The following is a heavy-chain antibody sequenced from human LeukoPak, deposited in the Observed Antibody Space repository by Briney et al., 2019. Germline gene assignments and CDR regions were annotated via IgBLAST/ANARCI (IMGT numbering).Heavy chain of an antibody. D-gene: IGHD3-10*01. V-gene: IGHV3-7*01. J-gene: IGHJ5*02. CDR2: IKQDGSEK. Sequence: PGGSLRLSCAASGFTFSSYWMSWVRQAPGKGLEWVANIKQDGSEKYYVDSVKGRFTISRDNAKNSLYLQMNSLRAEDTAVYYCARDSVPLYGSGSYKGGLYWFDPWGQGTLVTVSS. CDR3: ARDSVPLYGSGSYKGGLYWFDP. CDR1: GFTFSSYW.